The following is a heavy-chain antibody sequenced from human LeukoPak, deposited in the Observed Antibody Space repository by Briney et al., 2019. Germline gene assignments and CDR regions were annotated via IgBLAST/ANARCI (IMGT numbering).Heavy chain of an antibody. Sequence: SSETLSLTCTVSGGSVSDYYWSWIRQSPGKGLEWIGYIYYTGTSYNPSLKSRVTISVDTSKNQFSLKLSSVTAADTAVYYCARGGQWELSFDYWGQGTLVTVSS. CDR3: ARGGQWELSFDY. D-gene: IGHD1-26*01. CDR2: IYYTGT. CDR1: GGSVSDYY. J-gene: IGHJ4*02. V-gene: IGHV4-59*02.